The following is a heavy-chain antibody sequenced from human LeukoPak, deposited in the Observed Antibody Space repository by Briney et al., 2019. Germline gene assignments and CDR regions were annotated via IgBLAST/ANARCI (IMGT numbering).Heavy chain of an antibody. CDR3: ARDYAMSGSYFDY. Sequence: NSSETLSLTCTVSGDSISSSTYYWGWIRQPPGKGLEWIGSMYYSGSTHYNPSLKSRVTISVDTSKNQFSLKLSSVTAADTAVYYCARDYAMSGSYFDYWGQGTLVTVSS. CDR2: MYYSGST. CDR1: GDSISSSTYY. V-gene: IGHV4-39*07. J-gene: IGHJ4*02. D-gene: IGHD1-26*01.